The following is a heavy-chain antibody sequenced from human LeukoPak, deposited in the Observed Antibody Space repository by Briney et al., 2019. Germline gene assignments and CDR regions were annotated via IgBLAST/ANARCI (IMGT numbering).Heavy chain of an antibody. J-gene: IGHJ4*02. CDR3: AGTRAEGTGYDWSYFDY. D-gene: IGHD5-12*01. Sequence: SQTLSLACAISGDSVSSNSAAWNWIRQSPSRGLEWLGRTYYRSKWYNDYAVSVKSRITINPDTSKNQFSLQLNSVTPEDTAVYYCAGTRAEGTGYDWSYFDYWGQGTLVTVSS. CDR1: GDSVSSNSAA. V-gene: IGHV6-1*01. CDR2: TYYRSKWYN.